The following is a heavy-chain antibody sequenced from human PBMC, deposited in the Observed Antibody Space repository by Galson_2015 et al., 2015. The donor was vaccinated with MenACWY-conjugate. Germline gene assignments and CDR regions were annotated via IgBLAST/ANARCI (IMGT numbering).Heavy chain of an antibody. V-gene: IGHV3-23*01. D-gene: IGHD3-3*01. Sequence: SLRLSCAASGFAFSSYAMNWVRQPPGKGLEWVSGISGSGGATYYADSVKGRFTISRDNSKNTLYLQMNSLSAEDTAIYYCAIRVVIKDSYGMDVWPPSAFGYWGQGTLVTVSS. CDR2: ISGSGGAT. CDR1: GFAFSSYA. J-gene: IGHJ4*02. CDR3: AIRVVIKDSYGMDVWPPSAFGY.